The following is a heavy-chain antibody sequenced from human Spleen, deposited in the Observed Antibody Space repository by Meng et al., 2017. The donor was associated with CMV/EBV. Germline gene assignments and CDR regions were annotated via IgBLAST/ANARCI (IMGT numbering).Heavy chain of an antibody. J-gene: IGHJ4*02. Sequence: SVKVSCKASGGTFSSYAISWVRQAPRQGLEWMGGIIPIFGTANYAQKFQGRVTMTRDTSTSTVYMELSSLRSEDTAVYYCARDPTTTTPSYYFDYWGQGTLVTVSS. D-gene: IGHD5-12*01. CDR2: IIPIFGTA. CDR3: ARDPTTTTPSYYFDY. V-gene: IGHV1-69*05. CDR1: GGTFSSYA.